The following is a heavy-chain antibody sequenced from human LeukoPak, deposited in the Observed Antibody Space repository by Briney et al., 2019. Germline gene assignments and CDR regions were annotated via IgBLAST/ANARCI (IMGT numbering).Heavy chain of an antibody. Sequence: SETLSLTCTVSGGSVRRGNYYWTWIRQPAGSGLEWIGRIYTSGTTDYNPSLRTRVTISVDASRNQFSLNLSSVTAADTAVYYCARGPATGGAFDIWGQGTMITVSS. CDR1: GGSVRRGNYY. V-gene: IGHV4-61*02. CDR2: IYTSGTT. D-gene: IGHD1-14*01. CDR3: ARGPATGGAFDI. J-gene: IGHJ3*02.